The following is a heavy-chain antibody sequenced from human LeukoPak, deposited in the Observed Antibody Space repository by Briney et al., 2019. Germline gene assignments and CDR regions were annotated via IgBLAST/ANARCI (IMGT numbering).Heavy chain of an antibody. Sequence: SETLSLTCTVSGYFISSGYYWGWIRQPPGKGLEWIGSIYHSGSTYYNPSLKSRVTISVDTSKNQFSLKLSSVTAADTAVYYCARGSGELSFKPLYYFDYWGQGTLVTVSS. CDR1: GYFISSGYY. J-gene: IGHJ4*02. V-gene: IGHV4-38-2*02. CDR2: IYHSGST. D-gene: IGHD3-16*02. CDR3: ARGSGELSFKPLYYFDY.